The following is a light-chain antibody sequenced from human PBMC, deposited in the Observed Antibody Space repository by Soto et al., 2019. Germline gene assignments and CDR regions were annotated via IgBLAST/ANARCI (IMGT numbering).Light chain of an antibody. Sequence: IHMTHSPSIVSASLGDRVIITCRASQSISSSLAWYQQKPGKAPKLLIYDASSLQSGLPSKLSGRGSGTEFTLTISSLQPEDFATYYCQQSYSTPRTFGQGTKVDIK. CDR3: QQSYSTPRT. CDR2: DAS. J-gene: IGKJ1*01. V-gene: IGKV1-5*01. CDR1: QSISSS.